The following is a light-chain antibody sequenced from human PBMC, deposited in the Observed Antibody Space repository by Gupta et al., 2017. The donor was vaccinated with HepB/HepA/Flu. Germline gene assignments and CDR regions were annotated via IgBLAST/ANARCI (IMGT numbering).Light chain of an antibody. J-gene: IGLJ3*02. Sequence: QPVLTQPPSASASLGASVTLTCTLSSGYSNYKVDWYQQRPGKGPRFVMRVGTGGIVGSKGDGIPDRFSVLGSGLNRYLTIKNIQEEDESDYHCGADHGSGSSCPNWVFGGGTKLTVL. CDR1: SGYSNYK. CDR2: VGTGGIVG. V-gene: IGLV9-49*01. CDR3: GADHGSGSSCPNWV.